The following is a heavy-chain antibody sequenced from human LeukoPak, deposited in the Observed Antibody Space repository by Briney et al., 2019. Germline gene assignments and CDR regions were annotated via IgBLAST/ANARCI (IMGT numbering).Heavy chain of an antibody. Sequence: ASVKVSCKASGYTFTGYYMHWVRQAPGQGLEWMGWINPNGGSTSYAQKFQGRVTMTRDMSTSTVYMELSSLRSEDTAVYYCARARRWNRHGDYWGQGTLVTVSS. CDR2: INPNGGST. V-gene: IGHV1-46*01. D-gene: IGHD1-1*01. CDR1: GYTFTGYY. CDR3: ARARRWNRHGDY. J-gene: IGHJ4*02.